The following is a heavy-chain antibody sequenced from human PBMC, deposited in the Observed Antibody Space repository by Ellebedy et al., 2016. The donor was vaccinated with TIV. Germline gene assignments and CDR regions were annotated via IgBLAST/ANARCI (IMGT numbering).Heavy chain of an antibody. V-gene: IGHV3-11*01. D-gene: IGHD3-16*01. CDR1: GFTFNDHY. J-gene: IGHJ3*02. Sequence: GESLKISCAASGFTFNDHYMSWIRQAPGKALECISYISPTSNTKYHADSVKGRFTISRDNADNSVYLQRNSLRAEDTAVYYCARETFAESGGFDMWGQGTMVTVSS. CDR3: ARETFAESGGFDM. CDR2: ISPTSNTK.